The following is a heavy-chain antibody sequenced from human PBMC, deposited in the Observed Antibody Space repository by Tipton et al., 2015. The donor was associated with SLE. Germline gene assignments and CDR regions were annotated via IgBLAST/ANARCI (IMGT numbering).Heavy chain of an antibody. Sequence: QSGAEVKKPGASVKVSCKASGHTFTTSDINWVRQAPGQGLEWMGWMNPSGNTAYAEKFQGRVTMTRATSINTAYMELSNLRSDDTAIYFRARETTRTRDGLDVWGQGTTVIVSS. D-gene: IGHD1-1*01. V-gene: IGHV1-8*02. J-gene: IGHJ6*02. CDR1: GHTFTTSD. CDR2: MNPSGNT. CDR3: ARETTRTRDGLDV.